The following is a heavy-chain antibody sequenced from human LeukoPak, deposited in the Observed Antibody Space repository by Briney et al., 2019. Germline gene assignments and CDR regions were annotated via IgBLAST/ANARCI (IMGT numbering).Heavy chain of an antibody. CDR1: GGSISSSSYY. CDR2: IFYNGST. V-gene: IGHV4-39*01. J-gene: IGHJ4*02. Sequence: SETLSLTCTVSGGSISSSSYYWGWIRQPPGKGLEWIGSIFYNGSTYYNPSLKSRVIISADTSNNHFSLKLSSVTAADTAVYYCARSTVTTWVGDFDYWGQGTLVTVSS. CDR3: ARSTVTTWVGDFDY. D-gene: IGHD4-17*01.